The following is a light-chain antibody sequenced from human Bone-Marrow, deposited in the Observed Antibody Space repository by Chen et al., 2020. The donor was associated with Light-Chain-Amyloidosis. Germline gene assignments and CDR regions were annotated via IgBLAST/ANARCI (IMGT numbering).Light chain of an antibody. CDR3: SSDAGSNNLV. CDR2: EVS. J-gene: IGLJ2*01. CDR1: SSDVGGYNY. Sequence: QSALTQPPSASGSPGQSVTISCTGTSSDVGGYNYVSWYQQHPGKAPKVMIYEVSKRPSGVPDRCSGSKSGNTASLTVSGLQAEDEADYYCSSDAGSNNLVFGGGTKLTVL. V-gene: IGLV2-8*01.